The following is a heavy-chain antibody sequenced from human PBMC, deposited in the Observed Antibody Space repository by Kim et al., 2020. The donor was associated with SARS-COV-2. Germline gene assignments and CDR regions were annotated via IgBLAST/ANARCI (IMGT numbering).Heavy chain of an antibody. CDR1: GGSISNSDHY. CDR2: IFYTGTT. J-gene: IGHJ4*02. V-gene: IGHV4-30-4*01. D-gene: IGHD5-12*01. Sequence: SETLSLTCTVSGGSISNSDHYWSWIRQPPGKGLEWIGYIFYTGTTYYHPSLESRLIISVDTSKNQFSLKLSSVTAADTAVYYCARDKSGYMYLDYWGQGTLVTVSS. CDR3: ARDKSGYMYLDY.